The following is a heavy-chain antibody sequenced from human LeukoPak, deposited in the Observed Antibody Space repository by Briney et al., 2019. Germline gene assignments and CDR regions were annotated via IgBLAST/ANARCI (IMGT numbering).Heavy chain of an antibody. J-gene: IGHJ4*02. Sequence: GGSLRLSCAASGFTFSSYAMSWVRQAPGKGLEWVSAISGSGGSTYYADSVKGRFTISRDNSKNTLYLQMNSLRGEDTAVYYCARDRAVAYLDSWGQGTLVTVSS. CDR2: ISGSGGST. CDR3: ARDRAVAYLDS. CDR1: GFTFSSYA. V-gene: IGHV3-23*01. D-gene: IGHD6-19*01.